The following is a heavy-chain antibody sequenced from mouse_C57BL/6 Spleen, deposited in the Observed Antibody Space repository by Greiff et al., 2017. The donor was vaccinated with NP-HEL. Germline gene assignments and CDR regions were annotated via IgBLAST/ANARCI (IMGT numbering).Heavy chain of an antibody. J-gene: IGHJ4*01. V-gene: IGHV1-18*01. CDR1: GYTFTDYN. CDR3: ARYGNYLVGYAMDY. CDR2: INPNNGGT. D-gene: IGHD2-1*01. Sequence: VQLKQSGPELVKPGASVKIPCKASGYTFTDYNMDWVKQSHGKSLEWIGDINPNNGGTIYNQKFKGKATLTVDKSSSTAYMELRSLTSEDTAVYYCARYGNYLVGYAMDYWGQGTSVTVSS.